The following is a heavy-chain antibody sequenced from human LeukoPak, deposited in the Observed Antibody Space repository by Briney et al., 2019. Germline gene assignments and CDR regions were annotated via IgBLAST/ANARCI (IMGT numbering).Heavy chain of an antibody. Sequence: SETLSLTCTVSGGSISRSPYYCGSIRQPPGKGLAWIGRIYNSGRIDYNPSLRSRVTMSVDTSKNQSSLKLRSVTAADTAVYYCARHGPSAVERYYNYYIDVWGKGPTITVSS. V-gene: IGHV4-39*01. CDR2: IYNSGRI. CDR3: ARHGPSAVERYYNYYIDV. CDR1: GGSISRSPYY. J-gene: IGHJ6*03. D-gene: IGHD2-2*01.